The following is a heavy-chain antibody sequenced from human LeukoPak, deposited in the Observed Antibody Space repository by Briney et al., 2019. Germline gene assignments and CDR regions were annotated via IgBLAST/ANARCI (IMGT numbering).Heavy chain of an antibody. D-gene: IGHD3-10*01. CDR3: AKEVHPYDSGTYYFDY. CDR1: GFTFSSYS. Sequence: GGSLRLSCAASGFTFSSYSMNWVRQAPGKGLEWVSYISGSSGTIYYADSVKGRFTISRDNSKNTLFLQMNSLRVEEMAVYYCAKEVHPYDSGTYYFDYWGRGTLVTVSS. J-gene: IGHJ4*02. V-gene: IGHV3-48*01. CDR2: ISGSSGTI.